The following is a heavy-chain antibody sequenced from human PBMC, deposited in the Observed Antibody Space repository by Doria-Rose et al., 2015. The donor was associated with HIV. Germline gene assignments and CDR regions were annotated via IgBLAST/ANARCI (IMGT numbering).Heavy chain of an antibody. CDR3: ARIKSSRWYHKYYFDF. CDR2: IFSDDER. J-gene: IGHJ4*02. Sequence: VTLKESGPVLVKSTETLMLTCTVSGVSLSSPGMGVSWIRQPPGKALEWLANIFSDDERSYKTSLKSRLTISRGTSKSQVVLTMTDMDPVDTATYYCARIKSSRWYHKYYFDFWGQGTLVIVSA. V-gene: IGHV2-26*01. CDR1: GVSLSSPGMG. D-gene: IGHD6-13*01.